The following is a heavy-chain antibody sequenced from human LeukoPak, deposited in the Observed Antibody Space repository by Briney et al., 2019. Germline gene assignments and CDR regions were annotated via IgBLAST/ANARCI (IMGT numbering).Heavy chain of an antibody. J-gene: IGHJ2*01. CDR1: GLTLSSHA. CDR2: ISCSGSSGNT. D-gene: IGHD4-23*01. CDR3: AKDRTVGGAYWYFDL. V-gene: IGHV3-23*01. Sequence: PGGSLTLSCAASGLTLSSHAMSWARHAPGKGLECVSGISCSGSSGNTYYADSVKGRFTISRDRSKNKLLLHMNTLRAEDTAIYYCAKDRTVGGAYWYFDLWGRGTLVTVSS.